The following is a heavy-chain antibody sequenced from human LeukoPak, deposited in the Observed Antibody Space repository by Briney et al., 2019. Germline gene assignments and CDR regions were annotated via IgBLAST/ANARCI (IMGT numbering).Heavy chain of an antibody. CDR3: ARKNRNRPFATIAEPPDNYMDA. V-gene: IGHV4-59*08. D-gene: IGHD1-14*01. CDR2: FYYCGST. Sequence: SETLSLTSTVSGGSICSYYWSWLRQPPGQGLEWFGYFYYCGSTNYNPSLKSRVTISVGTSKNQFSLTLRSVTAAHPAVYYCARKNRNRPFATIAEPPDNYMDAWGKGTTVTVSS. J-gene: IGHJ6*03. CDR1: GGSICSYY.